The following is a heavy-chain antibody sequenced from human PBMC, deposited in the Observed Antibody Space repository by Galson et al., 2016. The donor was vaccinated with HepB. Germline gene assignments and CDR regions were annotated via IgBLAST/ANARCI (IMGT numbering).Heavy chain of an antibody. CDR3: ARGSEWESPLDDAFDI. CDR1: GFTFNRYG. V-gene: IGHV3-30*03. Sequence: SLILSCAASGFTFNRYGMNWVRQVPGKGLEFVAIISYDGTTNYYKDSVRGRFTISRDNSKNTLYLQISGLKFEDTGVYYCARGSEWESPLDDAFDIWGQGTMVTVSS. D-gene: IGHD1-26*01. J-gene: IGHJ3*02. CDR2: ISYDGTTN.